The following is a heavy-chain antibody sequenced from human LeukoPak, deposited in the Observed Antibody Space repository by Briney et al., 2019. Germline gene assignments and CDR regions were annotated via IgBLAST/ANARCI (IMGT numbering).Heavy chain of an antibody. Sequence: SETLSLTCTVSGGSISSSSYYWGWIRQPPGKGLEWIGSVYYSGSTYYNPSLKSRVTISVDTSKNQFSLKLSSVTAADTAVYYCARDGGVLRYFDWSLHWGQGTMVTVSS. CDR2: VYYSGST. CDR3: ARDGGVLRYFDWSLH. J-gene: IGHJ3*01. CDR1: GGSISSSSYY. D-gene: IGHD3-9*01. V-gene: IGHV4-39*07.